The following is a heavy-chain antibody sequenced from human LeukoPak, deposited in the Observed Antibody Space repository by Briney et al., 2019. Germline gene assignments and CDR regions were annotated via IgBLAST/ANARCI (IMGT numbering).Heavy chain of an antibody. CDR3: ARVSNPYSSGWYYFDY. CDR1: GFTFSSYW. CDR2: INSDGSST. Sequence: GGSLRLSCAASGFTFSSYWVHWVRQAPGKGLVWVSRINSDGSSTSYADSVKGRFTISRDNAKNTLYLQMNSLRAEDTAVYYCARVSNPYSSGWYYFDYWGQGTLVTVSS. D-gene: IGHD6-19*01. V-gene: IGHV3-74*01. J-gene: IGHJ4*02.